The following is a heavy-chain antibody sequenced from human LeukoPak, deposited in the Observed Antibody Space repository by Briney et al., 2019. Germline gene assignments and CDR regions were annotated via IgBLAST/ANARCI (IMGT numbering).Heavy chain of an antibody. CDR3: ARGPSPTYYYGMDV. V-gene: IGHV4-61*02. CDR2: IYTSGST. CDR1: GGSISSGGYY. D-gene: IGHD2-2*01. Sequence: SETLSLTCTVSGGSISSGGYYWSWIRQHPGKGLEWIGRIYTSGSTNYNPSLKSRVTMAVDTSKNQFSLKLSSVTAADTAVYYCARGPSPTYYYGMDVWGQGTTVTVSS. J-gene: IGHJ6*02.